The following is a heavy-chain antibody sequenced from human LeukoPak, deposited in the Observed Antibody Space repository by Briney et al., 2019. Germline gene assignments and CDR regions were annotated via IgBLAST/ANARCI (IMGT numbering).Heavy chain of an antibody. D-gene: IGHD3-22*01. CDR3: AKGSYYYDSADYFDY. CDR2: RSGSGGNT. V-gene: IGHV3-23*01. J-gene: IGHJ4*02. CDR1: GFTFSSYA. Sequence: QPGGSLRLSCAASGFTFSSYAMSWVRQAPGKGLEWVSTRSGSGGNTYYADSVKGRVTISRDNSKNTLYLQMNSLRAEDTAVYHCAKGSYYYDSADYFDYWGQGTLVTVSS.